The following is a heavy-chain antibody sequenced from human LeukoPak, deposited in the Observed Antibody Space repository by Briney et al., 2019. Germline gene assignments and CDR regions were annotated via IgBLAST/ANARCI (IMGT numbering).Heavy chain of an antibody. CDR1: GYTFTSYY. V-gene: IGHV1-46*01. CDR3: ARVSQNDYGDYSLDY. CDR2: INPSGGST. Sequence: ASVKVSCKASGYTFTSYYMHGVRQAPGQGLEWMGIINPSGGSTSYAQKFQGRVTMTRDTSTSTVYMELSSLRSEDTAVYYCARVSQNDYGDYSLDYWGQGTLVTVSS. J-gene: IGHJ4*02. D-gene: IGHD4-17*01.